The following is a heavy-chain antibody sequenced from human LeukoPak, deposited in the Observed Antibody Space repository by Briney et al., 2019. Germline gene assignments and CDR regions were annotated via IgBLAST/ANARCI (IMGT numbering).Heavy chain of an antibody. D-gene: IGHD4-17*01. CDR1: GYTFTGYY. CDR2: INPNSGNT. V-gene: IGHV1-8*03. CDR3: ARSAAYGDYVYYYYYYMDV. Sequence: ASVKVSCKASGYTFTGYYMHWVRQAPGQGLEWMGWINPNSGNTGYAQKFQGRVTITRNTSISTAYMELSSLRSEDTAVYYCARSAAYGDYVYYYYYYMDVWGKGTTVTVSS. J-gene: IGHJ6*03.